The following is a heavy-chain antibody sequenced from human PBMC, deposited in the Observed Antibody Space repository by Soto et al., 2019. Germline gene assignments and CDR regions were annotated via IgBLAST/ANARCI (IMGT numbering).Heavy chain of an antibody. V-gene: IGHV1-18*01. J-gene: IGHJ6*02. CDR2: ISAYNGNT. D-gene: IGHD3-9*01. CDR1: GYTFTSYG. CDR3: AREGDYDILTGYYIIHYYYGMDV. Sequence: QVQLVQSGAEVKKPGASVKVSCKASGYTFTSYGISWVRQAPGQGHEWMGWISAYNGNTNYAQKLQGRVTMTTDTSXSXXYMELRSLRSDDTAVYYCAREGDYDILTGYYIIHYYYGMDVWGQGTTVTVSS.